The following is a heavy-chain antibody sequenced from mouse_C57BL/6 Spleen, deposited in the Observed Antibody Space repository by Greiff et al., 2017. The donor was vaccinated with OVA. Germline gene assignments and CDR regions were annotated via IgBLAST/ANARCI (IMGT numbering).Heavy chain of an antibody. Sequence: EVQLKESGPELVKPGASVTISCKASGYSFTDYNMNWVKQSNGQSLEWIGVINPNYGTTSSNQKFKGKATLTVDQSSSTAFMQLNSLTSEDSAVYYCARSDDGYSMAWFAYWGQVTLVTVSA. CDR1: GYSFTDYN. J-gene: IGHJ3*01. V-gene: IGHV1-39*01. CDR2: INPNYGTT. CDR3: ARSDDGYSMAWFAY. D-gene: IGHD2-3*01.